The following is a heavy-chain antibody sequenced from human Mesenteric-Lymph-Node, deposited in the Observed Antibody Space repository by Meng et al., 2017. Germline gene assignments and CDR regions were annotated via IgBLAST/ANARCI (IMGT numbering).Heavy chain of an antibody. CDR3: ARMTKAYGAFDI. V-gene: IGHV3-7*01. CDR2: IKQDGSEE. D-gene: IGHD2-8*01. CDR1: GFTFSSDW. Sequence: GESLKISCAASGFTFSSDWMSWVRQAPGKGPEWVANIKQDGSEEFYGDSVKDRFTVSRDNAKNSLSLQMDSLRPEDRAVYYCARMTKAYGAFDIWGQGTMVTVSS. J-gene: IGHJ3*02.